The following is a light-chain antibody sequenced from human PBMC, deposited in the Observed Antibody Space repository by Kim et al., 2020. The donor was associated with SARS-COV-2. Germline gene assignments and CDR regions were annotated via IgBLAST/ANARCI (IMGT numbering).Light chain of an antibody. CDR1: QSISSY. J-gene: IGKJ2*03. V-gene: IGKV1-39*01. Sequence: SASVRVRVTITCQASQSISSYLNWYQQKPGKALKLLIYAASSLQSGVPSRFSGSGSGTDFTLTISSLQPEDFATYYCQQSYSTPYSFGQGTKLEI. CDR2: AAS. CDR3: QQSYSTPYS.